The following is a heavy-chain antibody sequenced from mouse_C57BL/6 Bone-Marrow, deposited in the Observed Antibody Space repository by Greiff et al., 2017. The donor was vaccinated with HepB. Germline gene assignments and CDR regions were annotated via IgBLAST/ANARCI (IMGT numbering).Heavy chain of an antibody. J-gene: IGHJ2*01. CDR1: GYSITSGYY. D-gene: IGHD3-2*01. CDR2: ISYDGSN. V-gene: IGHV3-6*01. Sequence: EVKLMESGPGLVKPSQSLSLTCSVTGYSITSGYYWNWIRQFPGNKLEWMGYISYDGSNNYNPSLKNRISITRDTSKNQFFLKLNSVTTEDTATYYCARETAVWGQGTTLTVSS. CDR3: ARETAV.